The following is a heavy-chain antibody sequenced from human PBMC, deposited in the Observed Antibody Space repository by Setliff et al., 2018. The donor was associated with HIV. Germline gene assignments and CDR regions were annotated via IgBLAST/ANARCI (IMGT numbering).Heavy chain of an antibody. J-gene: IGHJ4*02. CDR1: GYIFTDYY. Sequence: ASVKVSCKASGYIFTDYYMHWVRQAPGQELEWMGWINPNNGDTEYEQKFQGRVTMTRVTSITTVYMEVTRLRSDDTAVYYCVRGKFRATWSLFADQYFDFWGRGTLVTVSS. V-gene: IGHV1-2*02. CDR2: INPNNGDT. D-gene: IGHD5-12*01. CDR3: VRGKFRATWSLFADQYFDF.